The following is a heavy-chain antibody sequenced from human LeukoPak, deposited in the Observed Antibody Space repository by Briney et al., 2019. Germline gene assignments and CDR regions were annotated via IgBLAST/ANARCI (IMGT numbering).Heavy chain of an antibody. Sequence: SETLSLTCTVSGGSISSGGYYWSWIRQPAGKGLEWIGRVYSSGSTTYNPPLKSRVTISIDTSKNQFSLNLTSVTAADTAVYYCARGAVGKGDYWGQGTLVTVSS. V-gene: IGHV4-61*02. CDR3: ARGAVGKGDY. CDR2: VYSSGST. CDR1: GGSISSGGYY. J-gene: IGHJ4*02. D-gene: IGHD1-26*01.